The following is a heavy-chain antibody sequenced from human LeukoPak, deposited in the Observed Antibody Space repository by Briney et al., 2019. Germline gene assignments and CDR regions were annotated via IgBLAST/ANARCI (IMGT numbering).Heavy chain of an antibody. CDR2: INPNSGGT. V-gene: IGHV1-2*02. CDR3: ARGDSSSWYYFDY. CDR1: GYTFTGYY. J-gene: IGHJ4*02. Sequence: ASVKVSCKASGYTFTGYYMHWVRQAPGQWLEWMGWINPNSGGTNYAQKFQGSVTMTRDTSISTAYMELSRLRSDDTAVYYCARGDSSSWYYFDYWGQGTLVTVSS. D-gene: IGHD6-13*01.